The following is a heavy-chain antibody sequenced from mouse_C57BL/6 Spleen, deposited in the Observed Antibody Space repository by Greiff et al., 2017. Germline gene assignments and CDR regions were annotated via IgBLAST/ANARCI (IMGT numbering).Heavy chain of an antibody. CDR1: GYAFSSSW. Sequence: VQLVESGPELVKPGASVKISCKASGYAFSSSWMNWVKQRPGKGLEWIGRIYPGDGDTNYNGKFKGKATLTADKSSSTAYMQRSSLTSEDSAVYFCARDISMMVTIYAMDYWGQGTSVTVSS. CDR2: IYPGDGDT. D-gene: IGHD2-3*01. CDR3: ARDISMMVTIYAMDY. V-gene: IGHV1-82*01. J-gene: IGHJ4*01.